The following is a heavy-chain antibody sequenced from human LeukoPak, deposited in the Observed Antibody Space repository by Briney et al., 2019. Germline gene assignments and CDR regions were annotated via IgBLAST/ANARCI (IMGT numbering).Heavy chain of an antibody. CDR3: AKETRGRYFES. CDR1: GFTFHTYG. V-gene: IGHV3-30*02. D-gene: IGHD3-10*01. Sequence: GGSLRLSSAASGFTFHTYGMHWVRQPPGKGLEWVAFIRYDSSNKYYADSVKGRFTISRDNAKNTLYLQMNSPRSDDTALYYCAKETRGRYFESWGQGTLVTVSS. CDR2: IRYDSSNK. J-gene: IGHJ4*02.